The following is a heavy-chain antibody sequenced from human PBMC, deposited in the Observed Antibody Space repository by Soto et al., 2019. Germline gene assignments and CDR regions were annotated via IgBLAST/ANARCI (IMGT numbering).Heavy chain of an antibody. CDR3: ARGYQDYGDYFDY. CDR1: GASISRYY. V-gene: IGHV4-59*12. Sequence: SETLSLTCTVSGASISRYYWSWIRQSPGKGLEWIGYLYNTGSTIYNPSLKSRVTISVDTSKNQFSLKLSSVTAADTAVYYCARGYQDYGDYFDYWGQGTLVTVSS. J-gene: IGHJ4*02. D-gene: IGHD4-17*01. CDR2: LYNTGST.